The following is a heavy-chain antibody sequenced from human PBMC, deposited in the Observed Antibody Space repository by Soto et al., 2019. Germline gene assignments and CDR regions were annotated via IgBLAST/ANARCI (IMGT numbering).Heavy chain of an antibody. CDR1: GGSISSYY. J-gene: IGHJ5*02. CDR3: ARERKYSSGSGPSRWFDP. D-gene: IGHD6-19*01. V-gene: IGHV4-4*07. CDR2: IYTSGST. Sequence: SETLSLTCTVSGGSISSYYWSWIRQPAGKGLEWIGRIYTSGSTNYNPSLKSRVTMSVDTSKNQFSLKLSSVTAADTAAYYCARERKYSSGSGPSRWFDPWGQGTLVTVSS.